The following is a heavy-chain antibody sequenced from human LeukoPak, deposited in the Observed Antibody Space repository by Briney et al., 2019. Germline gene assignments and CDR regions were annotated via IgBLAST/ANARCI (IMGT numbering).Heavy chain of an antibody. CDR1: GFTFSTFW. CDR3: ARWGSELPDDAFDI. D-gene: IGHD6-25*01. Sequence: PGGSLRLSCAASGFTFSTFWMSWVRQAPGKGLEWVANIKQDGNEKHYLDSVKGRITISRDNAKNSLYLQMNSLRVEDTAVYYCARWGSELPDDAFDIWGQGTMVTVSS. V-gene: IGHV3-7*01. J-gene: IGHJ3*02. CDR2: IKQDGNEK.